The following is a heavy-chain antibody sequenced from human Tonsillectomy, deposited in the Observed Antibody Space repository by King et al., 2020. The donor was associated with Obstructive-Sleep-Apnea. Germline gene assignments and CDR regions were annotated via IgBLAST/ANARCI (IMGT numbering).Heavy chain of an antibody. CDR1: GFTFSSYA. J-gene: IGHJ4*02. D-gene: IGHD3-10*01. Sequence: VQLVESGGGLAQPGGSLRLSCAASGFTFSSYAMNWVRQAPGKGLEWVSANSGGGGSTFYADSVKGRFTISRDNSKNTLYLQMNSLSAEDTAVYYFAGGYGSGSYGEADFDYWGQGTLVTVSS. V-gene: IGHV3-23*04. CDR2: NSGGGGST. CDR3: AGGYGSGSYGEADFDY.